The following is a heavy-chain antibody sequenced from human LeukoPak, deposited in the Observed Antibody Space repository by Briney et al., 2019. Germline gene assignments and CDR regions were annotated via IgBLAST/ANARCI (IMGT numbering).Heavy chain of an antibody. D-gene: IGHD3-22*01. CDR3: VKRTSGSSGYDY. V-gene: IGHV3-23*01. CDR2: ISGSGGDT. Sequence: GGSLRLSCAASGFTFSTYAMSWVRQAPGKGLEWVSGISGSGGDTYYADSVKGRFTISRDNSKSTLFLHMNSLRAEDTAVYYCVKRTSGSSGYDYWGQGTLVTVSS. CDR1: GFTFSTYA. J-gene: IGHJ4*02.